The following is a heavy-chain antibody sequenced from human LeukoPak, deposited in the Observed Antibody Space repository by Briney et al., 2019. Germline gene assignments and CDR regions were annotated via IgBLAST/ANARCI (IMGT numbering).Heavy chain of an antibody. CDR1: GYTFTAYY. J-gene: IGHJ6*02. CDR3: ARDDRFTMVRGVMVPSYGMDV. Sequence: GASVKVSCKASGYTFTAYYMHWVRQAPGQGLEWMGWINPNGGGTQYAQKLQGRVTMTRDTSISTVYMELSRLRSDDTAVYYCARDDRFTMVRGVMVPSYGMDVWGQGTTVTVSS. V-gene: IGHV1-2*02. D-gene: IGHD3-10*01. CDR2: INPNGGGT.